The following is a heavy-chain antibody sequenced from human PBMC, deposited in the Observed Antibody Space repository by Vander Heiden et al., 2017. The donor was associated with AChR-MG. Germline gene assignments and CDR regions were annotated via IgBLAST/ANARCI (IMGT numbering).Heavy chain of an antibody. Sequence: QVQLVESGGGVVQPGRSLRLSCAASGFTFSSYGMHWVRQAPGKGLEWVAVIWYDGSNKYYADSVKGRVTISRDNSKNTLYLQMNSLRAEDTAVYYCARDHGGTTGTTGDAFDIWGQGTMVTVSS. CDR2: IWYDGSNK. CDR1: GFTFSSYG. V-gene: IGHV3-33*01. CDR3: ARDHGGTTGTTGDAFDI. J-gene: IGHJ3*02. D-gene: IGHD4-17*01.